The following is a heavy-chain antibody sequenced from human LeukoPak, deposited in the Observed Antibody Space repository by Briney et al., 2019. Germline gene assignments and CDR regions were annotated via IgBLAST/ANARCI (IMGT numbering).Heavy chain of an antibody. CDR1: ADSISNYY. V-gene: IGHV4-59*01. J-gene: IGHJ4*02. CDR3: AAEFSNEQWLDWDY. CDR2: IYNSGST. Sequence: SETLSLTCTVSADSISNYYWTWLRQPPGRGLEWIGYIYNSGSTNYNTSLKSRVAISMDTSKNQFSLKLSSVTAADTAVYYCAAEFSNEQWLDWDYWGQGTLVTVSS. D-gene: IGHD6-19*01.